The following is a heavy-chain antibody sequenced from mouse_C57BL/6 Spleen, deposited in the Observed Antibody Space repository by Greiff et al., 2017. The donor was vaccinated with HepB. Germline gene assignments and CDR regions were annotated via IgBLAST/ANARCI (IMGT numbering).Heavy chain of an antibody. V-gene: IGHV5-9-1*02. J-gene: IGHJ4*01. Sequence: EVHLVESGEGLVKPGGSLKLSCAASGFTFSSYAMSWVRQTPEKRLEWVAYISSGGDYIYYADTVKGRFTISRDNARNTLYLQMSSLKSEDTAMYYCTREDSHYAMDYWGQGTSVTVSS. D-gene: IGHD6-1*01. CDR3: TREDSHYAMDY. CDR2: ISSGGDYI. CDR1: GFTFSSYA.